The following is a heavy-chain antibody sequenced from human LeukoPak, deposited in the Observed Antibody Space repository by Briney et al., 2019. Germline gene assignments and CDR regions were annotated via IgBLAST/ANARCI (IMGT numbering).Heavy chain of an antibody. CDR2: INHSGST. V-gene: IGHV4-34*01. J-gene: IGHJ4*02. D-gene: IGHD4-17*01. Sequence: SETLSLTCTVSGGSISSYYWSWIRQPAGKGLEWIGEINHSGSTNYNPSLKSRVTISVDTSKNQFSLKLSSVTAADTAVYYCARVNTVTRNFDYWGQGTLVTVSS. CDR3: ARVNTVTRNFDY. CDR1: GGSISSYY.